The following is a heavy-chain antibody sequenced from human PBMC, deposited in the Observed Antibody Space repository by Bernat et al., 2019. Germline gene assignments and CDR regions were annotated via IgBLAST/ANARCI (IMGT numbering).Heavy chain of an antibody. Sequence: QVQLVESGGGVVQPRRSLRLSCAASGFTFSSYGMHWVRQAPGKGLEWVAVIWYDGSNKYYADSVKGRFTISRDNSKNTLYLQMNSLRAEDTAVYYCARDMEGDYLDYWGQGTLVTVSS. CDR2: IWYDGSNK. V-gene: IGHV3-33*01. D-gene: IGHD3-10*01. CDR3: ARDMEGDYLDY. J-gene: IGHJ4*02. CDR1: GFTFSSYG.